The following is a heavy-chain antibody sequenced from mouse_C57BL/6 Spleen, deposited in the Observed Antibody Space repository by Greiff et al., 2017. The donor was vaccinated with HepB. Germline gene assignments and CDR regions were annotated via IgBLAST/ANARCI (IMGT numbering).Heavy chain of an antibody. V-gene: IGHV1-81*01. Sequence: VQLQQSGAELVRPGASVKLSCKASGYTFTSYGISWVKQRTGQGLEWIGEIYPRSGNTYYNEKFKGKATLTADKSSSTAYMKLRSLTSEDSAVYFCARRSDDAMDYWGQGTSVTVSS. CDR1: GYTFTSYG. CDR2: IYPRSGNT. J-gene: IGHJ4*01. D-gene: IGHD2-3*01. CDR3: ARRSDDAMDY.